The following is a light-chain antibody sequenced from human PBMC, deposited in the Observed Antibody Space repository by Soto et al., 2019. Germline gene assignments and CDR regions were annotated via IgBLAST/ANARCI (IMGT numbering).Light chain of an antibody. CDR2: DVS. CDR1: SSDAGGYNY. J-gene: IGLJ1*01. Sequence: QSVLTQPASVSGSPGQSITISCTGTSSDAGGYNYVSWYQQHPGKAPKLMIYDVSNRPSGVSNRFSGSKSGNTASLTISGLQAEVEADYYCSSYTSSSTPYVFGTGTKVTVL. V-gene: IGLV2-14*01. CDR3: SSYTSSSTPYV.